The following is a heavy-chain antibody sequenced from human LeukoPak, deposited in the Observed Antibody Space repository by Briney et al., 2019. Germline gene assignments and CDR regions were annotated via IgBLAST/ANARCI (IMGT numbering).Heavy chain of an antibody. J-gene: IGHJ5*02. Sequence: SETLSLTCAVYGGSFSSYYWGWIRQPPGKGLEWIGEISPSGSTTNYNPSLKNRVTISVDTSKNQFSLQLKSVTAADTAVYYCVSIQLRTSWFDPWGQGTLVTVSS. CDR3: VSIQLRTSWFDP. D-gene: IGHD1-1*01. V-gene: IGHV4-34*01. CDR2: ISPSGSTT. CDR1: GGSFSSYY.